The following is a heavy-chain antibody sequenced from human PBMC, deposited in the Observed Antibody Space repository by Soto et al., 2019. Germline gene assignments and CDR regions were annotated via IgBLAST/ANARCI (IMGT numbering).Heavy chain of an antibody. CDR1: GYTFTSYV. CDR2: ISAYNGNT. V-gene: IGHV1-18*01. J-gene: IGHJ6*02. D-gene: IGHD6-19*01. Sequence: QVQLVQSGAEVKKPGASVKVSCRASGYTFTSYVISWVRQAPAQGLEWMGWISAYNGNTNFAQKLQGRVTMTTDTSTSAVYMALRSLRSDDTAVYYCARVVATVAGPDGMDVWGQGTTVTVSS. CDR3: ARVVATVAGPDGMDV.